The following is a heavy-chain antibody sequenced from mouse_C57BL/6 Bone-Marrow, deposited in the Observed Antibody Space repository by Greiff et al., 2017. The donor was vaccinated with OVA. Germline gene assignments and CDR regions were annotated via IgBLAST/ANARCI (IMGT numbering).Heavy chain of an antibody. V-gene: IGHV1-76*01. J-gene: IGHJ4*01. Sequence: VQLVESGAELVRPGASVKLSCKASGYTFTDYYINWVKQRPGQGLEWIARIYPGSGNTYYNEKFKGKATLTAEKSSSTAYMQLSSLTSEDSAVYFCAREILHAMDYWGQGTSVTVSS. CDR1: GYTFTDYY. CDR2: IYPGSGNT. D-gene: IGHD1-1*01. CDR3: AREILHAMDY.